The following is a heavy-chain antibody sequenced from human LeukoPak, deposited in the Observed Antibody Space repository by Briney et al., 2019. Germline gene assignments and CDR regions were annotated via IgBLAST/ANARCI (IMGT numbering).Heavy chain of an antibody. CDR3: AYYDSSGYYDY. CDR2: ISDSGGST. Sequence: PGGSLRLSCAASGFTFSSYAMSWVRQAPGKGLEWVSAISDSGGSTYYADSVKGRFSISRDNSKNTLYLQMDSLRSDDTAVYYCAYYDSSGYYDYWGQGTLVTVSS. CDR1: GFTFSSYA. D-gene: IGHD3-22*01. J-gene: IGHJ4*02. V-gene: IGHV3-23*01.